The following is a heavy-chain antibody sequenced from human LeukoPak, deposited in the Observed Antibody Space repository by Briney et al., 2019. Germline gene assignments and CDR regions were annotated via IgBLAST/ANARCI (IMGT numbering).Heavy chain of an antibody. Sequence: GGSLRLSCAASGFTFSSYSMNWVRQAPGKGLEWVSSISSSSTYIYYADSVKGRFTFSRDNAKNSLYLQMNSLRAEDTAVYYCARDLVYSYGPLDYWGQGTLVTVSS. CDR3: ARDLVYSYGPLDY. J-gene: IGHJ4*02. CDR2: ISSSSTYI. D-gene: IGHD5-18*01. V-gene: IGHV3-21*01. CDR1: GFTFSSYS.